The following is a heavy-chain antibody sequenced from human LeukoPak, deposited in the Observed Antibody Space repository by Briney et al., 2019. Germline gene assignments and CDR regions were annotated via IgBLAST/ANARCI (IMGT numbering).Heavy chain of an antibody. V-gene: IGHV3-30*18. CDR3: AKDADSSEIDC. D-gene: IGHD6-19*01. Sequence: GRSLRLSCAASGFTFSSYGMHWVRQAPGKGLEWVAVISYDGSNKYYADSVKGRFTISRDNSKNTLYLQMNSLRAEDTAVYYCAKDADSSEIDCWGQGTLVTVSS. CDR1: GFTFSSYG. CDR2: ISYDGSNK. J-gene: IGHJ4*02.